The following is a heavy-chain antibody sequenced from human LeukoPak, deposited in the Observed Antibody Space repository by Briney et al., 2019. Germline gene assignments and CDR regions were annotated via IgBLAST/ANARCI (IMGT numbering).Heavy chain of an antibody. CDR1: GFTFSSYA. Sequence: PGGSLRLSCAASGFTFSSYAMSWVRQAPGKGLEWVSAISGSGGSTYYADSVKGRFTISRDNSKNPLYLQMNSLRAEDTAVYYCAKGAEEVLWFGELLPHCDYWGQGTLVTVSS. CDR2: ISGSGGST. V-gene: IGHV3-23*01. J-gene: IGHJ4*02. D-gene: IGHD3-10*01. CDR3: AKGAEEVLWFGELLPHCDY.